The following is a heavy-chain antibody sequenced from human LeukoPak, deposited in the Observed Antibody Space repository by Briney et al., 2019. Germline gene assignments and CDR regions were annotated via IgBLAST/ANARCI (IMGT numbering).Heavy chain of an antibody. CDR1: GYTFTAYY. CDR3: ARDHPHDFWSGYSNFDY. V-gene: IGHV1-2*06. Sequence: ASVKVSCKASGYTFTAYYMHWVRQAPGQGLEWMGRINPNSGDTNYAQKFQGRVTLTRDTSINTAYMELRSLRSDDTAVYYCARDHPHDFWSGYSNFDYWGQGTLVTVSS. CDR2: INPNSGDT. D-gene: IGHD3-3*01. J-gene: IGHJ4*02.